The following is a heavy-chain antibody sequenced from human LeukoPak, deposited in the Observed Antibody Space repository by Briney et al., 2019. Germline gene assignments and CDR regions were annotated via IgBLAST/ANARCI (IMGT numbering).Heavy chain of an antibody. CDR3: ARVDWIDSSRFYFNY. CDR2: IYYSGST. V-gene: IGHV4-61*01. J-gene: IGHJ4*02. D-gene: IGHD6-19*01. Sequence: PSETLSLTCTVSGGSVSSGSYYWSWIRQPPGKGLEYIGYIYYSGSTNYNPSLKSRVTTSVDTSKNQFSLKLSSVTAADTAVYYCARVDWIDSSRFYFNYWGQGTLVTVSS. CDR1: GGSVSSGSYY.